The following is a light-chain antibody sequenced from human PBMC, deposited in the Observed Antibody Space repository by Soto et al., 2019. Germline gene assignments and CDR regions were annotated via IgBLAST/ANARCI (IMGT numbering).Light chain of an antibody. CDR3: QKCKVAPCT. V-gene: IGKV1-27*01. CDR1: QDVGNF. J-gene: IGKJ4*01. CDR2: AAS. Sequence: DIQMTQSPSTLSASVGDRVAITCRASQDVGNFLAWYQQKPGKVPKLLIYAASTLQSGVPSRFSGSGSGTDFTLTISSLQPEDVATYYCQKCKVAPCTFGGGTKVDIK.